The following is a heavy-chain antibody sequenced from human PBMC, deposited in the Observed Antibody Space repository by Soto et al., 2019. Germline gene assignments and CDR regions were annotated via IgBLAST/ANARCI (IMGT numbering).Heavy chain of an antibody. D-gene: IGHD7-27*01. CDR3: ARDSSSGEGFVF. V-gene: IGHV3-33*01. CDR2: IWSDGNSK. Sequence: QVQLVESGGGVVQPGRSLRLSCAASGFTFSSYGMHWVRQAPGKGLEWVAGIWSDGNSKYYGDSVRGRFTVSRDNSKNPLYLQMNSLRAEDTAVYYCARDSSSGEGFVFWGQGTLVTVSS. J-gene: IGHJ4*02. CDR1: GFTFSSYG.